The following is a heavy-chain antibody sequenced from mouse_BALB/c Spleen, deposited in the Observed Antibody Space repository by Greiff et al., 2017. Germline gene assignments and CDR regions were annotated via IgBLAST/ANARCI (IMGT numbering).Heavy chain of an antibody. V-gene: IGHV1-77*01. Sequence: VQLQQSGAELARPGASVKLSCKASGYTFTDYYINWVKQRTGQGLEWIGEIYPGSGNTYYNEKFKGKATLTADKSSSTAYMQLSSLTSEDSAVYFCANYDSHWGQGTTLTVSS. J-gene: IGHJ2*01. CDR2: IYPGSGNT. CDR1: GYTFTDYY. CDR3: ANYDSH. D-gene: IGHD2-4*01.